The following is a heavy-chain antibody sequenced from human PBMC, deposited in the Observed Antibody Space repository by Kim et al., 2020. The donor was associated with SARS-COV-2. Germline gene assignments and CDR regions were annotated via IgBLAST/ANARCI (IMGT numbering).Heavy chain of an antibody. Sequence: YYNPSLKSRVTISVDRSKNQFSLKLSSVTAADTAVYYCARGEYYFFYMDVWGKGTTVTVSS. V-gene: IGHV4-30-2*01. CDR3: ARGEYYFFYMDV. J-gene: IGHJ6*03.